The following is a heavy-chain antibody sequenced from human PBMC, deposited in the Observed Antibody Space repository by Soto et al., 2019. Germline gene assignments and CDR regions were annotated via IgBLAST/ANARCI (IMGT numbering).Heavy chain of an antibody. Sequence: SETLSLTCAVYGGSFSGYYWSWIRQPPGKGLGWIGEINHSGSTNYNPSLKSRVTISVDTSKNQFSLKLSSVTAADTAVYYCASQYSYGSPYNWFDPWGQGTLVTVSS. CDR1: GGSFSGYY. V-gene: IGHV4-34*01. D-gene: IGHD5-18*01. CDR3: ASQYSYGSPYNWFDP. CDR2: INHSGST. J-gene: IGHJ5*02.